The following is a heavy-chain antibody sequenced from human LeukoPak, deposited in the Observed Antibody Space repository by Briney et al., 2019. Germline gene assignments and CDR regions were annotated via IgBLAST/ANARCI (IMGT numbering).Heavy chain of an antibody. CDR2: MNPNSGNT. D-gene: IGHD3-10*01. J-gene: IGHJ6*03. CDR1: GYTFTSYD. CDR3: AIRYGSGEKYYYYYYMDV. V-gene: IGHV1-8*01. Sequence: ASVTVSCKAPGYTFTSYDINWVRQATGQGLEWMGWMNPNSGNTGYAQKFQGRVTMTRNTSISTAYLELSSLRSEDTAVYYCAIRYGSGEKYYYYYYMDVWGKGTTVTVSS.